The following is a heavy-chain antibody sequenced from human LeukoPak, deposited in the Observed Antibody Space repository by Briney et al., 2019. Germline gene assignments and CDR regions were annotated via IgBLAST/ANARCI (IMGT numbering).Heavy chain of an antibody. Sequence: SETLSLTCTVSGGSVSSGSYYWSWVRQPPGKGLEWIGYIYYSGSTNYNPSLKSRVTISVDTSKNQFSLKLSSVTAADTAVYYCARGPRAFDIWGQGTMVTVSS. CDR1: GGSVSSGSYY. V-gene: IGHV4-61*01. CDR3: ARGPRAFDI. CDR2: IYYSGST. J-gene: IGHJ3*02.